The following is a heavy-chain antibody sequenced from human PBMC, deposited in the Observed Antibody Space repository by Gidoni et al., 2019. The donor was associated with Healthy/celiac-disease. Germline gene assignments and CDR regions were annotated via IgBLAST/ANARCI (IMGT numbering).Heavy chain of an antibody. CDR3: AKDLNYDFWSGYSFGPFQHDAFDI. CDR1: GFTFSSYA. Sequence: EVQLLESGGGLVPPGGSLRLSCAASGFTFSSYAMGWVRQAPGKGLEWVSAISGSGGSTYYADSVKGRFTISRDNSKNTLYLQMNSLRAEDTAVYYCAKDLNYDFWSGYSFGPFQHDAFDIWGQGTMVTVSS. V-gene: IGHV3-23*01. J-gene: IGHJ3*02. CDR2: ISGSGGST. D-gene: IGHD3-3*01.